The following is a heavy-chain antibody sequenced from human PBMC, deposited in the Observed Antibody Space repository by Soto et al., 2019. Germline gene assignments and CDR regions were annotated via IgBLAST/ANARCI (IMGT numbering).Heavy chain of an antibody. D-gene: IGHD3-9*01. CDR2: ILHSGNT. CDR1: GGSFSAYY. CDR3: ARRVYNDVLTAWYFDS. V-gene: IGHV4-34*02. J-gene: IGHJ4*02. Sequence: QVQLQQWGAGLLKPSETLSLTCAVYGGSFSAYYWSWIRQSLGKGLEWIGEILHSGNTNYNPYIDSRLTISVDTFKDQFSLRLTSVTAADTAVYYCARRVYNDVLTAWYFDSWSQGTLVTVSS.